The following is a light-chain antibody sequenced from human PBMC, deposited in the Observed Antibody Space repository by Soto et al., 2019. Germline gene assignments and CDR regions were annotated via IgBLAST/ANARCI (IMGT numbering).Light chain of an antibody. V-gene: IGLV2-11*01. Sequence: QSALTQPRSVSGSPGQSVTISCTGTSSDVGGSNYVSWFQQHPGKAPKLMIYDVSQRPSGVPDRFSGSKSGNTASLTISGLQAEDEADYYCCSYAGSYVFGTGTKVTVL. CDR1: SSDVGGSNY. CDR2: DVS. J-gene: IGLJ1*01. CDR3: CSYAGSYV.